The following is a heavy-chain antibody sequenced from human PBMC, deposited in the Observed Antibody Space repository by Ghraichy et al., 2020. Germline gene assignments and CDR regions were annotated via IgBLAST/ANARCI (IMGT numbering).Heavy chain of an antibody. V-gene: IGHV4-4*09. CDR3: ARHAFEYCNNGVCWGPYDY. CDR1: DGSISSYY. D-gene: IGHD2-8*01. Sequence: SQTLSLTCSVSDGSISSYYWSWIRQPPGKGLEWIGYIYISGNTNYNPSLKSRVTISEDTSKNQFSLKMSSVTAADTAMYYCARHAFEYCNNGVCWGPYDYWGQGTLIIVSS. J-gene: IGHJ4*02. CDR2: IYISGNT.